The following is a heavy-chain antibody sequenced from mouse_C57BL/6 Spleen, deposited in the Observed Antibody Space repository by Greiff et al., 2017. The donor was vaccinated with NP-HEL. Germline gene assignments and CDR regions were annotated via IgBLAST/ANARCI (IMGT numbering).Heavy chain of an antibody. CDR2: IYPGNSDT. Sequence: VQLKQSGTVLARPGASVKMSCKTSGYTFTSYWMHWVKQRPGQGLEWIGAIYPGNSDTSYNQKFKGKAKLTAVTSASTAYMELSSLTNEDSAVYYCTTIYGYDRKAWFAYWGQGTLVTVSA. D-gene: IGHD2-2*01. J-gene: IGHJ3*01. CDR3: TTIYGYDRKAWFAY. CDR1: GYTFTSYW. V-gene: IGHV1-5*01.